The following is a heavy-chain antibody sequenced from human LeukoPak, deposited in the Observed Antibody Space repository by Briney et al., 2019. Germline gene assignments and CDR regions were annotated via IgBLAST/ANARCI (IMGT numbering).Heavy chain of an antibody. CDR2: IYYSGST. J-gene: IGHJ4*02. CDR3: ARDGRYSSGWYDY. V-gene: IGHV4-39*07. D-gene: IGHD6-19*01. Sequence: PSETLSLTCTVSGGSISSSSYYWGWIRQPPGKGLEWIGSIYYSGSTYYNPSLKSRVTISVDTSKNQFSLKLSSVTAADTAVYYCARDGRYSSGWYDYWGQGTLVTVSS. CDR1: GGSISSSSYY.